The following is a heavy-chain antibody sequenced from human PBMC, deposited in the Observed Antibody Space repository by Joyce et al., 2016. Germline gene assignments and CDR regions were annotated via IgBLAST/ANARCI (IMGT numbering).Heavy chain of an antibody. J-gene: IGHJ4*02. Sequence: QVQLVQSGAEVKKPGASVRVPCKASGYAFISYYVHWVRQAPGQGLDWMGIINPGGGGTNYAQKFLGRVTLNRDTSTNTVYLDLSSLRSEDTAIYYCARALVTAAAFDFWGQGTLVTVSS. V-gene: IGHV1-46*01. CDR1: GYAFISYY. CDR3: ARALVTAAAFDF. CDR2: INPGGGGT. D-gene: IGHD2-2*01.